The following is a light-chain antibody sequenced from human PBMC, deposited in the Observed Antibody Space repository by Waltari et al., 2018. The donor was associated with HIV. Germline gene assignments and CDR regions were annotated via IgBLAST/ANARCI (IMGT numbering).Light chain of an antibody. CDR3: SSYTSSSTLV. J-gene: IGLJ2*01. CDR2: DVS. Sequence: QSALTQPASVSGSPGQSITISCTGTSSDVGGYNYVSWYQQHPGKAPKLMIYDVSNRPSGVSNRFAGSKSDNTACLTISGLQAEDEADYYCSSYTSSSTLVFGGGTKLTVL. CDR1: SSDVGGYNY. V-gene: IGLV2-14*01.